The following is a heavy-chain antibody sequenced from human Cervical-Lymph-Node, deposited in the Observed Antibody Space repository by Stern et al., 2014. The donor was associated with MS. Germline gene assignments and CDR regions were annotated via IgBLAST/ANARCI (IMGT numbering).Heavy chain of an antibody. CDR1: GYTFTDHY. CDR3: ARGKGGNYSAKYAMDV. V-gene: IGHV1-2*06. J-gene: IGHJ6*02. CDR2: INPNSGAT. Sequence: QVQLVQSGAEVKQPGASVTVSCKASGYTFTDHYMHWVRQAPGQGLEWMARINPNSGATNYGQKVQGRVNMTRGNSRSTAYIELSRLKADDTAVYYCARGKGGNYSAKYAMDVWGQGTTVTVSS. D-gene: IGHD1-26*01.